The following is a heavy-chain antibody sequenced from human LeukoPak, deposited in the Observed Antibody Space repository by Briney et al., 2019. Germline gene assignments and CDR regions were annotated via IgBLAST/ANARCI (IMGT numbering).Heavy chain of an antibody. V-gene: IGHV1-18*01. J-gene: IGHJ4*02. D-gene: IGHD6-6*01. CDR2: ISAYNDT. CDR1: GYTFTSYG. Sequence: GASVKVSCKASGYTFTSYGISWVRQAPGQGLEWMGWISAYNDTNYAQKLQGRVTMTTDTSTSTAYMELRSLRSDDTAVYYCARVYSSSEAFDYWGQGTLVTVSS. CDR3: ARVYSSSEAFDY.